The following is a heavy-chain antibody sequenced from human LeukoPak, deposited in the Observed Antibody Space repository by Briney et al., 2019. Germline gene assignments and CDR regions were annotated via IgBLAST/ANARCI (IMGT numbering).Heavy chain of an antibody. CDR1: GDSISGSSYY. V-gene: IGHV4-39*01. J-gene: IGHJ4*02. CDR3: ARMSRLDY. Sequence: SETLSLTCTVSGDSISGSSYYWGWIRQPPGKGLEWIGSIYYTGSSSYNPSLKSRVTISVDTSKNQFSLRLTSVIAADTAVYYCARMSRLDYWGQGTLVTVSS. CDR2: IYYTGSS.